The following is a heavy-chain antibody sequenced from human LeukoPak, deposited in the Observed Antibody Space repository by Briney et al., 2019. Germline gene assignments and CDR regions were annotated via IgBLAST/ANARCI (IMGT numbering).Heavy chain of an antibody. CDR1: GGSISSGDYY. J-gene: IGHJ5*02. Sequence: SETLSLTCTVSGGSISSGDYYWSWIRRPPGKGLEWIGYIYYSGSTYYNPSLKSRVTISVDTSKNQFSLKLSSVTAADTAVYYCARETLTTSRWFDPWGQGTLVTVSS. CDR3: ARETLTTSRWFDP. CDR2: IYYSGST. D-gene: IGHD4-17*01. V-gene: IGHV4-30-4*01.